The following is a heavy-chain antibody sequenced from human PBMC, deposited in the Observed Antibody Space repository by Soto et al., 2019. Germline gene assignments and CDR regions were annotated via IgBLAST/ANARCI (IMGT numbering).Heavy chain of an antibody. Sequence: EVQLLESGGGLVQPGGSPRLSCAASGFTFSSYGMTWVRQAPGKGLEWVSFSSATGAGTYYADSVKGRFTISRDNSKNTPYLQMTSLRADDTAVYYCAKDRRAGGNYGFYSDFWGQGALVIVSS. CDR2: SSATGAGT. CDR3: AKDRRAGGNYGFYSDF. D-gene: IGHD1-7*01. V-gene: IGHV3-23*01. CDR1: GFTFSSYG. J-gene: IGHJ4*02.